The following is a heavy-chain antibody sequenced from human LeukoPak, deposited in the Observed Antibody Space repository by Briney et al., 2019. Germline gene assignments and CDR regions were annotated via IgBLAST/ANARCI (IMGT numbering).Heavy chain of an antibody. Sequence: GGSLRLSCAASGFTFSSYGMHWVSQAPGKGLEWVAVIWYDGSNKYYADSVKGRFTISRDNSKNTLYLQMNSLRAEDTAVYYCAKDQGIAVAGHHFDYWGQGTLVTVSS. CDR3: AKDQGIAVAGHHFDY. CDR2: IWYDGSNK. CDR1: GFTFSSYG. J-gene: IGHJ4*02. D-gene: IGHD6-19*01. V-gene: IGHV3-33*06.